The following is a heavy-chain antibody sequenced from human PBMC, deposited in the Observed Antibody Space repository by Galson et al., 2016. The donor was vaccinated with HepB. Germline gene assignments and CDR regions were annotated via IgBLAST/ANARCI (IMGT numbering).Heavy chain of an antibody. CDR2: ISTRRTP. D-gene: IGHD1-1*01. CDR3: AKERLVRRIFDH. CDR1: GFVFSNFG. V-gene: IGHV3-23*01. J-gene: IGHJ4*02. Sequence: SLRLSCAASGFVFSNFGFSGVRRAPGEGLEWVASISTRRTPYYSDSVQGRFTISRDNSNNTLYLQMNGLRAEDTAVYYCAKERLVRRIFDHWGQGTLLTVSS.